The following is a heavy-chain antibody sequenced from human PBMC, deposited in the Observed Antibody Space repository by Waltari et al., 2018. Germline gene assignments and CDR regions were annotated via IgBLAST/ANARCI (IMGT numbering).Heavy chain of an antibody. V-gene: IGHV3-48*04. CDR3: ARDPEWTVGANLDY. CDR1: GFTFSSYS. Sequence: EVQLVESGGGLVQPGGSLRLSCAASGFTFSSYSMNWVRQAPGKGLEWVSYISSSSSTIYYADSVKGRFTISRDNAKNSLYLQMNSLRAEDTAVYYCARDPEWTVGANLDYWGQGTLVTVSS. CDR2: ISSSSSTI. D-gene: IGHD1-26*01. J-gene: IGHJ4*02.